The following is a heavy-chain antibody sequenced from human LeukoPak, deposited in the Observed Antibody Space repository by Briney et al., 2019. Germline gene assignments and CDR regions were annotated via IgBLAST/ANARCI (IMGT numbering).Heavy chain of an antibody. CDR1: GFSFSADR. Sequence: PGGSLRLSCAASGFSFSADRMNWVRQAPGKGLEWVSAISTTTYMYYADSVKGRFTISRDNSKDSLFLQLSSLRAEDTAVYYCARSDMVTTTVTAFDVWGQGTMVTVSS. D-gene: IGHD4-17*01. CDR2: ISTTTYM. V-gene: IGHV3-21*01. J-gene: IGHJ3*01. CDR3: ARSDMVTTTVTAFDV.